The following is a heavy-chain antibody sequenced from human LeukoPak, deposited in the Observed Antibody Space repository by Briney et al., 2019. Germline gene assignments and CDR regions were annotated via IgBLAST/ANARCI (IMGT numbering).Heavy chain of an antibody. CDR2: ISAYNGNT. V-gene: IGHV1-18*01. J-gene: IGHJ4*02. Sequence: ASVKVSCKASGYTFTSYGISWLRQAPGQGLEWMGWISAYNGNTNYAQKLQGRVTMTTDTSTSTAYMELRSLRSDDTAVYYCARDPPPLYSSSFDYWGQGTLVTVSS. CDR1: GYTFTSYG. CDR3: ARDPPPLYSSSFDY. D-gene: IGHD6-6*01.